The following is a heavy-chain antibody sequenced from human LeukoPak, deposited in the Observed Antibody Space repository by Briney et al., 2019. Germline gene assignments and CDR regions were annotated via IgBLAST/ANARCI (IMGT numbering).Heavy chain of an antibody. J-gene: IGHJ4*02. CDR1: GFTFSSYT. Sequence: GGSLRLSCAASGFTFSSYTMSWVREAPARGLEWVSSFRRYGDSFYADSVKARFTLSRHDSRNTVYLQLNDLRVEDTAVYYCAKASWVSSADAVLWGQGTVVTVSS. CDR2: FRRYGDS. CDR3: AKASWVSSADAVL. D-gene: IGHD3-16*01. V-gene: IGHV3-23*01.